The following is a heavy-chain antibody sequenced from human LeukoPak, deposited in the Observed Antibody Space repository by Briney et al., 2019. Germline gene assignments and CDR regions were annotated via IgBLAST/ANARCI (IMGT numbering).Heavy chain of an antibody. J-gene: IGHJ4*02. CDR1: GLTFSSYA. CDR3: ARDGSPFDS. CDR2: ISGNGGGT. Sequence: PGGSLRLSCAASGLTFSSYAMSWVRQAPGKGLEWVSGISGNGGGTYYADSVKGRFTISRDNSKNTLYLQMNSLRVGDTAVYYCARDGSPFDSWGQGNPVTVSS. V-gene: IGHV3-23*01.